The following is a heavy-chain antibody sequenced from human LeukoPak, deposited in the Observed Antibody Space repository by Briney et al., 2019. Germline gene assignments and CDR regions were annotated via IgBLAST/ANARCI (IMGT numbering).Heavy chain of an antibody. Sequence: ASVKVSCKASGYTFTSYYLHWVRQAPGQGLEWMGWINPNSGGTKYAQKFLGRVTLTRDTSIRTAHMELSRLRSDDTALYYCARDVAYSDNDSGFYSGNSGVDCWGQGTLVTVSS. CDR1: GYTFTSYY. CDR2: INPNSGGT. V-gene: IGHV1-2*02. J-gene: IGHJ4*02. CDR3: ARDVAYSDNDSGFYSGNSGVDC. D-gene: IGHD1-26*01.